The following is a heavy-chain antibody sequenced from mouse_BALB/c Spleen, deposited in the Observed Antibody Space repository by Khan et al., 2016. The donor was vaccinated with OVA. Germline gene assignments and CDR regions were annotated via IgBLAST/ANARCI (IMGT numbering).Heavy chain of an antibody. Sequence: EVELVESGGGLVKPGGSLKLSCAASGFTFSDYYMYWVRQTPEKRLEWVATISDGGSYTYYPDSGKGRFTIPRDNAKNNRYLQMSSLKSEDTAMYYCARAGYGGFAYWGQGTLVTVSA. J-gene: IGHJ3*01. CDR3: ARAGYGGFAY. V-gene: IGHV5-4*02. CDR1: GFTFSDYY. CDR2: ISDGGSYT. D-gene: IGHD1-1*02.